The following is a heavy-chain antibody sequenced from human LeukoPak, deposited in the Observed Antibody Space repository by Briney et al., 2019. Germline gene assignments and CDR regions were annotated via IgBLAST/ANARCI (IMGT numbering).Heavy chain of an antibody. CDR2: ISTDGRST. D-gene: IGHD3-10*01. CDR3: LRDVIR. V-gene: IGHV3-74*01. Sequence: PGGSLRLSCAASGFTFTNYWVHWVRQPPGKGLVWLSRISTDGRSTHYADSVKGRFTISRDNARNTVYLQMNSLRAEDTAVYYCLRDVIRGDQGTLVTVSS. J-gene: IGHJ4*02. CDR1: GFTFTNYW.